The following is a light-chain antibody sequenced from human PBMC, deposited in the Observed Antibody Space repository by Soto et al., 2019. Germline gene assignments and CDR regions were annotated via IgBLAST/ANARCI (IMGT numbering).Light chain of an antibody. V-gene: IGLV2-8*01. CDR3: SSYAGNNNLV. Sequence: QSVLTQPPSASGSPGQSVTISCTGTSSDVGGYNYVSWYQQHPGKAPKVLIYEVSERPSGVPDRFSGSKSGNTASLTVSGLQAEDEADYYCSSYAGNNNLVFGGGTQLTVL. J-gene: IGLJ3*02. CDR1: SSDVGGYNY. CDR2: EVS.